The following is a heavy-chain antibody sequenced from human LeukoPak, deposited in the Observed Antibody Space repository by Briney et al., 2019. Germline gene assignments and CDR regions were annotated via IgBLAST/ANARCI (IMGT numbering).Heavy chain of an antibody. Sequence: KPGGSLRLSCAASGFTFSSYSMNWVRQAPGKGLEWVSSISSSSSYIYSADSVKGRFTISRDNAKNSLYLQINSLRAEDTAVYYCAELGITMIGGVWGKGTTVTISS. CDR2: ISSSSSYI. D-gene: IGHD3-10*02. CDR1: GFTFSSYS. J-gene: IGHJ6*04. V-gene: IGHV3-21*01. CDR3: AELGITMIGGV.